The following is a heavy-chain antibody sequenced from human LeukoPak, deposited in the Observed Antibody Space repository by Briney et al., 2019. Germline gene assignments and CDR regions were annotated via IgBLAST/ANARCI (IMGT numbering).Heavy chain of an antibody. V-gene: IGHV3-30*02. D-gene: IGHD6-19*01. J-gene: IGHJ4*02. CDR2: IQYDGSKR. CDR1: GFTFSSYG. CDR3: ANTMYGSAWSPFDY. Sequence: PGGSLRLSCAASGFTFSSYGMHWVRQAPGKGLEWVAFIQYDGSKRYYADSVKGRFTISRDNSKNTLYLQMNSLRPEDTALYYCANTMYGSAWSPFDYWGRGTLVTVSS.